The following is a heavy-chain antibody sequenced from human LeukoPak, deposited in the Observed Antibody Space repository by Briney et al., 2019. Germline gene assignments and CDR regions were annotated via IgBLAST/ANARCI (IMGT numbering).Heavy chain of an antibody. CDR2: IHTTGST. CDR1: GGSISSYY. D-gene: IGHD6-13*01. CDR3: ARVGSAAAGLTRYYYYYMDV. Sequence: PSETPSLTCTVSGGSISSYYWSWIRQPAGKGLEWIGRIHTTGSTNYNPSLKSRVTISVDTSKNQFSLKLSSVTAADTAVYYCARVGSAAAGLTRYYYYYMDVWGKGTTVTVSS. J-gene: IGHJ6*03. V-gene: IGHV4-4*07.